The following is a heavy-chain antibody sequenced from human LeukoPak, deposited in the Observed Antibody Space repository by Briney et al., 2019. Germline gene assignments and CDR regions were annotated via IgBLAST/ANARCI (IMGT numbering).Heavy chain of an antibody. CDR3: ARDWVAGVPFDAFDI. D-gene: IGHD3-10*01. J-gene: IGHJ3*02. Sequence: GGSLRLSCAASGFTLSSYWMSWVRQAPGKGLEWVANIKEDGSEKYYVDSVKGRSTISRDNAQNSVYLHMNSLTAEDTALYYCARDWVAGVPFDAFDIWGQGTMVSVSS. V-gene: IGHV3-7*03. CDR2: IKEDGSEK. CDR1: GFTLSSYW.